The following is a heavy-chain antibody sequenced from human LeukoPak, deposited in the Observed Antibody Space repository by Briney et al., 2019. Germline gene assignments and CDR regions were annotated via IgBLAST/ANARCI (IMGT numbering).Heavy chain of an antibody. J-gene: IGHJ4*02. Sequence: PSETLSLTCTVSGGFISSYYWSWIRQPPGKGLEWIGYIYYSGSTNYNPSLKSRVTISVDTSKNQFSLKLSSVTAADTAVYYCARFVVLRYFDWLSRVDGPYYFDYWGQGTLVTVSS. D-gene: IGHD3-9*01. V-gene: IGHV4-59*12. CDR3: ARFVVLRYFDWLSRVDGPYYFDY. CDR1: GGFISSYY. CDR2: IYYSGST.